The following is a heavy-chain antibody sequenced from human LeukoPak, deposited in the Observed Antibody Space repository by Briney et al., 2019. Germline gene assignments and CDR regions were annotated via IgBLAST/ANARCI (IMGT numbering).Heavy chain of an antibody. CDR1: GYTFTSYY. J-gene: IGHJ3*02. V-gene: IGHV1-46*01. CDR2: INPSGGST. D-gene: IGHD1-14*01. CDR3: ARDLNREGAFDI. Sequence: ASVKVSCKASGYTFTSYYMHWVRQAPGQGLEWRGIINPSGGSTSYAQKFQGRVTMTRDTSTSTVYMELSSLRSEDTAVYYCARDLNREGAFDIWGQGTMVTVSS.